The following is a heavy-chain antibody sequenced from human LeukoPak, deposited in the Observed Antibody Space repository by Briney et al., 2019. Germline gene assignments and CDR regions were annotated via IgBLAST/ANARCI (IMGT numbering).Heavy chain of an antibody. CDR3: ARDSSVKGYYYYYYMDV. J-gene: IGHJ6*03. CDR1: GFTFDDYG. V-gene: IGHV3-20*04. D-gene: IGHD3-22*01. CDR2: INWNGGST. Sequence: GGSLRLSCAASGFTFDDYGMSWVRQAPGKGLEWVSGINWNGGSTGYADSVKGRFTISRDNAKNSLYLQMNSLRAEDTALYYRARDSSVKGYYYYYYMDVWGKGTTVTVSS.